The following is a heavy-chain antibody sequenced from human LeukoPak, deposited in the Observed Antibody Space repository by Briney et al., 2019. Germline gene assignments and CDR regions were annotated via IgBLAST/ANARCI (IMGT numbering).Heavy chain of an antibody. J-gene: IGHJ4*02. D-gene: IGHD2-2*02. CDR2: ISYDGSNK. CDR3: ARERRGIVVVPAAIDYFDY. V-gene: IGHV3-30-3*01. CDR1: GFTFSSYA. Sequence: PGGSLRLSCAASGFTFSSYAMHWVRQAPGKGLEWVAVISYDGSNKYYADSVKGRFTISRDNSKNTLYLQMNSLRAEDTAVYYCARERRGIVVVPAAIDYFDYWGQGTLVTVSS.